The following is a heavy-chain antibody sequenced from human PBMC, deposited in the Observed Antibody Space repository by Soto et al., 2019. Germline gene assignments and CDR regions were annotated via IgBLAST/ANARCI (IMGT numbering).Heavy chain of an antibody. V-gene: IGHV4-39*07. D-gene: IGHD3-10*01. J-gene: IGHJ4*02. CDR1: GGSISSSSYY. CDR3: ARVRKLVTMVRGVITRDSLYYFDY. Sequence: PSETLSLTCTVSGGSISSSSYYWGWIRQPPGKGLEWIGSIYYSGSTYYNPSLKSRVTISVDTSKNQFSLKLSSVTAADTAVYYCARVRKLVTMVRGVITRDSLYYFDYWGQGTLVTVSS. CDR2: IYYSGST.